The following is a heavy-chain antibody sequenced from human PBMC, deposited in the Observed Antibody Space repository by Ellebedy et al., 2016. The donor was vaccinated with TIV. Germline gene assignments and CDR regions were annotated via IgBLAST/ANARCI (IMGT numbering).Heavy chain of an antibody. CDR2: ISSSGSDT. D-gene: IGHD6-19*01. J-gene: IGHJ4*02. V-gene: IGHV3-11*06. CDR3: ARGQAVAGSHFDY. Sequence: PGGSLRLSCAASGFSFSDYYMSWIRQVPGTGLEWLSYISSSGSDTNYADSVKGRFTISRENAKNSLYLEMNSLKVEDTAVYYCARGQAVAGSHFDYWGQGTLVTVSS. CDR1: GFSFSDYY.